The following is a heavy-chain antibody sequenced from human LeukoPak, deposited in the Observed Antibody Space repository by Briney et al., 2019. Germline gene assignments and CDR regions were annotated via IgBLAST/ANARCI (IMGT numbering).Heavy chain of an antibody. D-gene: IGHD3-16*01. CDR3: ARDCLYTSDY. V-gene: IGHV3-74*01. CDR2: INGDGSAT. CDR1: GFTFSSYW. J-gene: IGHJ4*02. Sequence: PGGSLRLSCAASGFTFSSYWMHWVRQAPGKGLVWVSRINGDGSATTYADSLKGRFTISRDNTKNTLYLQINSLRAEDTAVYFCARDCLYTSDYWGQGTLVTVFS.